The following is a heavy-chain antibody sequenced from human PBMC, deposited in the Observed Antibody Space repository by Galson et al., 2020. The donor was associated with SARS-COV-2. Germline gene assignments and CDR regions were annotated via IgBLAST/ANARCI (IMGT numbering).Heavy chain of an antibody. J-gene: IGHJ4*02. CDR1: GFTFGDYA. CDR2: IRSKAYGGTT. V-gene: IGHV3-49*03. D-gene: IGHD3-22*01. CDR3: TRDKSNYYDSSGYSDY. Sequence: GGSLRLSCTASGFTFGDYAMSWFRQAPGKGLEWVGFIRSKAYGGTTEYAASVKGRFTISRDDSKSIAYLQMNSLKTEDTAVYYCTRDKSNYYDSSGYSDYWGQGTLVTVSS.